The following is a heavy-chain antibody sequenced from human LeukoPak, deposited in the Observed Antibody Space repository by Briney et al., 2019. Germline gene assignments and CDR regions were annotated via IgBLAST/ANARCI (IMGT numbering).Heavy chain of an antibody. Sequence: ASVKVSCKASGYTFTGYYMHWVRQAPGQGLEWMGWINPNSGGTNYAQKFQGRVTMTRDTPISTAYMELSRLRSDDTAVYYCASISVDSGSCYGVYYWGQGTLVTVSS. J-gene: IGHJ4*02. V-gene: IGHV1-2*02. D-gene: IGHD1-26*01. CDR3: ASISVDSGSCYGVYY. CDR2: INPNSGGT. CDR1: GYTFTGYY.